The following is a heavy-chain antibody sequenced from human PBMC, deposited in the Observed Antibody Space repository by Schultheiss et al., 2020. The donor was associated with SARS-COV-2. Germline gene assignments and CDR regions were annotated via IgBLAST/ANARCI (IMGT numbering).Heavy chain of an antibody. CDR1: RGSISSSSYY. CDR3: AAGHSGYDYYYYYGMDV. V-gene: IGHV4-61*05. CDR2: NYHSGST. Sequence: SETLSLTCTVSRGSISSSSYYWSWIRQPQGKGLEWIGENYHSGSTNYNPSLKSRVTISVDKSKNQFSLKLSSVTAADTAVYYCAAGHSGYDYYYYYGMDVWGQGTTVTVSS. J-gene: IGHJ6*02. D-gene: IGHD5-12*01.